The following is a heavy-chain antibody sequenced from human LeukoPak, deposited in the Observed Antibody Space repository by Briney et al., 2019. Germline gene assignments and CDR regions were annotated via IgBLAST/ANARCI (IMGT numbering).Heavy chain of an antibody. CDR2: ISAYNGNT. D-gene: IGHD3-16*02. CDR1: GYMFSNFFSSYG. J-gene: IGHJ4*02. CDR3: ARVYYDYVWGSYRPENFDY. Sequence: ASVKVSCKASGYMFSNFFSSYGITWVRQAPGQGLEWMGWISAYNGNTNYAQKLQGRVTMTTDTSTSTAYMELRSLRSDDTAVYYCARVYYDYVWGSYRPENFDYWGQGTLVTVSS. V-gene: IGHV1-18*01.